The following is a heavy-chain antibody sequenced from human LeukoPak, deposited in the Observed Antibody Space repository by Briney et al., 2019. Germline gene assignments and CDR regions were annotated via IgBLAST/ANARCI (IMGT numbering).Heavy chain of an antibody. V-gene: IGHV1-69*04. J-gene: IGHJ4*02. D-gene: IGHD2-21*02. CDR2: IIPILGIA. Sequence: SVKVSCKASGGTFSSYAISWVRQAPGQGLEWMGRIIPILGIANYAQKFQGRVTITADKSTSTAYMELSSLRSDDTAVYYCARDDFYLDYWGQGTLVTVSS. CDR3: ARDDFYLDY. CDR1: GGTFSSYA.